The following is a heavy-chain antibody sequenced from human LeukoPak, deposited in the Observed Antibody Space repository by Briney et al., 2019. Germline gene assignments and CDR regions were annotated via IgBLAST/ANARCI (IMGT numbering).Heavy chain of an antibody. CDR1: GFNFSNYA. J-gene: IGHJ4*02. CDR2: IYSGGST. D-gene: IGHD3-10*01. CDR3: AWGSGSYYMGAYYFDY. V-gene: IGHV3-53*01. Sequence: GGSLRLSCAASGFNFSNYAMSWVRQAPGKGLEWVSVIYSGGSTYYADSVKGRFTISRDNSKNTLYLQMNSLRAEDTAVYYCAWGSGSYYMGAYYFDYWGQGTLVTVSS.